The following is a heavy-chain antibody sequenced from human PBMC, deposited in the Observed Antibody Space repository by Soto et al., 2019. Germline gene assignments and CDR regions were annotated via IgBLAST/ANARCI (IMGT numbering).Heavy chain of an antibody. Sequence: QVQLVQSGAEVKKPGASVKVSCKASGYTFTSYYMHWVRQAPGQGLEWMGIINPSGGSTSYAQKFQGRVTITRDTSTSTVYMELSSLRSEDTAVYYCARERVAGRRENEFDYWGQGTLVTVSS. V-gene: IGHV1-46*03. CDR2: INPSGGST. J-gene: IGHJ4*02. CDR3: ARERVAGRRENEFDY. D-gene: IGHD6-13*01. CDR1: GYTFTSYY.